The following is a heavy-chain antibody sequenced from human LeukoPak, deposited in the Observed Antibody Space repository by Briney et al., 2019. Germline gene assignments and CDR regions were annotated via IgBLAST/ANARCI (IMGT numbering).Heavy chain of an antibody. CDR3: ARDVSQWELLYYYYYGMDV. Sequence: ASVKVSCKASGYTFTSYGISWVRQAPGQGLEWMGWISAYNGNTNYAQKLQGRVTTTTDTSTSTAYMELRSLRSDDTAVYYCARDVSQWELLYYYYYGMDVWGQGTTVTVSS. CDR1: GYTFTSYG. D-gene: IGHD1-26*01. J-gene: IGHJ6*02. CDR2: ISAYNGNT. V-gene: IGHV1-18*01.